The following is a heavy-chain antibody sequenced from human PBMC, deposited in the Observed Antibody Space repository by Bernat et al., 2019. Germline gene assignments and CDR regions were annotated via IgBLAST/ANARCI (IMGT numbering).Heavy chain of an antibody. J-gene: IGHJ6*02. V-gene: IGHV3-74*01. CDR2: IDEDGRTT. CDR3: ARASLTPYYFAMDV. CDR1: GFSFRTYW. Sequence: EVQLVESGGGLVQPGGSLRLSCAASGFSFRTYWVHWVRQAPGEGLLWVSRIDEDGRTTTYADAMKGRFTISKDNAKNTVFLQMDSLSAEDTAVYYCARASLTPYYFAMDVWGQGTTVTVSS.